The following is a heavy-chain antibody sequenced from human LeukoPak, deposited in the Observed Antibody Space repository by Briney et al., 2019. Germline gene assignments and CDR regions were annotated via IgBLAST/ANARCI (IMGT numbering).Heavy chain of an antibody. Sequence: ASVKVSCKASGYXFTSYYMHWVRQAPGQGLEWMGIINPSGGSTSCAQKFQGRVTMTRDTSISTAYMELSRLRSDDTAVYYCARELRFGESLWGQGTLVTVSS. D-gene: IGHD3-10*01. CDR1: GYXFTSYY. CDR3: ARELRFGESL. CDR2: INPSGGST. J-gene: IGHJ4*02. V-gene: IGHV1-46*01.